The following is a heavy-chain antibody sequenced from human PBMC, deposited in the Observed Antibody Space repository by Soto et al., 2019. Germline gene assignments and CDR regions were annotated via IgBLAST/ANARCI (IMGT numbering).Heavy chain of an antibody. D-gene: IGHD1-26*01. Sequence: GGSLRLSCVVSEFGVSGYPMSRVRQAPGKGLEWVAVISYDGSNKYYADSVKGRFTISRDNSKNTLYLQMNSLRAEDTAVYYCARDSWELGGDYWGQGTLVTVSS. CDR3: ARDSWELGGDY. CDR2: ISYDGSNK. J-gene: IGHJ4*02. V-gene: IGHV3-30-3*01. CDR1: EFGVSGYP.